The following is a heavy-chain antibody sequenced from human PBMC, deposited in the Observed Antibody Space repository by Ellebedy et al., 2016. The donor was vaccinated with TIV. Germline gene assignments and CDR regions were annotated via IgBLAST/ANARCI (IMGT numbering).Heavy chain of an antibody. D-gene: IGHD2-21*01. CDR1: GFSFRYYG. Sequence: GESLKISCAASGFSFRYYGMYWVRQAPGKGLEWAAFIQYDGSDKHYSDSVKGRFTVSRDSSKNTLDLQMNSLRPADTAVYYCAKLTQHTDRGAVDIWGQGTMVTVSS. V-gene: IGHV3-30*02. CDR2: IQYDGSDK. CDR3: AKLTQHTDRGAVDI. J-gene: IGHJ3*02.